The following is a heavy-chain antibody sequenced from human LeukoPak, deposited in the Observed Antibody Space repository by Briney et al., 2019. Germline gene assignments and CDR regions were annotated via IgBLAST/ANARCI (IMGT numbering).Heavy chain of an antibody. D-gene: IGHD5-12*01. V-gene: IGHV4-30-4*01. J-gene: IGHJ4*02. CDR1: GGSISSGDYY. Sequence: SETLSLSCTVSGGSISSGDYYWSRLRQPPGKGLEWIGYIYYSGSTYYNPSLKSRVTISVDTSKNQFSLKLSSVTAADTAVYYCARALSLRGYSGQDFDYWGQGTLVTVSS. CDR3: ARALSLRGYSGQDFDY. CDR2: IYYSGST.